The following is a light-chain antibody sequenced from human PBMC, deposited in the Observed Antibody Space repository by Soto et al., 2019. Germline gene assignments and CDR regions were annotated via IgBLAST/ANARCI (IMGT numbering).Light chain of an antibody. CDR2: EVS. J-gene: IGLJ3*02. Sequence: QSALTQPASVSGSPGQSITISCTGTSSDVGGYNYVSWYQQHPGKAPKLMIYEVSNRPSGVSNRFSGSKSGNTASLTISGLQAEDEADYYSSSYTSSSTRGVFGGGTKVTVL. CDR1: SSDVGGYNY. V-gene: IGLV2-14*01. CDR3: SSYTSSSTRGV.